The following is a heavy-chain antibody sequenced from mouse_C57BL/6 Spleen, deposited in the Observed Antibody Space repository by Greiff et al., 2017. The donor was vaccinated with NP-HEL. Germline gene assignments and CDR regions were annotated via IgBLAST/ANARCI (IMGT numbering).Heavy chain of an antibody. CDR3: AKDYGSSPYYAMDY. Sequence: VMLVESGPGLVQPSPSLSITCTVSGFSLTSYGVHWVRQSPGKGLEWLGVICRGGSTDYNAAFMSRLSITKDNSKSQVFFKMNSLQADDTAIDYCAKDYGSSPYYAMDYWGKGTSVTVSS. D-gene: IGHD1-1*01. J-gene: IGHJ4*01. CDR1: GFSLTSYG. CDR2: ICRGGST. V-gene: IGHV2-5*01.